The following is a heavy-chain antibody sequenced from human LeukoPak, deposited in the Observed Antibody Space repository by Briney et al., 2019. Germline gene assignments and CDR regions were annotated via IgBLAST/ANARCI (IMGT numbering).Heavy chain of an antibody. CDR2: INWNGGST. J-gene: IGHJ4*02. Sequence: GGSLGLSCAASGFTFDDYGMSWVRQAPGKGLEWVSGINWNGGSTGYADSVKGRFTISRDNAKNSLYLQMNSLRAEDTALYYCARDVSYYDSSGYYLEAFFDYWGQGTLVTVSS. V-gene: IGHV3-20*04. CDR3: ARDVSYYDSSGYYLEAFFDY. CDR1: GFTFDDYG. D-gene: IGHD3-22*01.